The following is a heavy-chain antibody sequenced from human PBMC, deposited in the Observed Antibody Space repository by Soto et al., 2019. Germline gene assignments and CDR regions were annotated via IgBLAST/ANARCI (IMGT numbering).Heavy chain of an antibody. CDR1: GGSISDSLW. CDR3: ASPVPDGTGYYFGGLDI. J-gene: IGHJ6*04. D-gene: IGHD3-22*01. Sequence: PSETLSLTCAVSGGSISDSLWWNWVRQPPANGLEWIGEIYQSGSTHYSPSLKSRVTRSRDKPNKLLSFRLTSVHASDTAVYYSASPVPDGTGYYFGGLDIWGTGPTVTFSS. V-gene: IGHV4-4*02. CDR2: IYQSGST.